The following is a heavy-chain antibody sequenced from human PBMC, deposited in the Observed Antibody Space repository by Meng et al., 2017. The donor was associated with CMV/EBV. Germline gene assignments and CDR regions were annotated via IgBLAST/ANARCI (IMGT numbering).Heavy chain of an antibody. V-gene: IGHV5-51*01. Sequence: KVSCKGSRCSFTSYWIGWVRQMPGKGLEWMGIIYPGDSDTRYSPSFQGQVTISADKSISTAYLQWSSLKASDTAMYYCARVPHCGAPFDYWGQGTLVTVSS. J-gene: IGHJ4*02. CDR2: IYPGDSDT. D-gene: IGHD1-1*01. CDR3: ARVPHCGAPFDY. CDR1: RCSFTSYW.